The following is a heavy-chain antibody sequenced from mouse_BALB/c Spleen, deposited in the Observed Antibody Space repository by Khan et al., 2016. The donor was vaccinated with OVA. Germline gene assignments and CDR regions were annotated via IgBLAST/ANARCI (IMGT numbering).Heavy chain of an antibody. CDR1: GFSLTSYG. J-gene: IGHJ4*01. V-gene: IGHV2-6*02. D-gene: IGHD2-3*01. Sequence: VELVESGPGLVAPSQSLSITCTVSGFSLTSYGVHWVHQPPGKGLEWLVVIWSDGSTNYNSVLKSRLSISKDNSKSQVFLKMNSLQTDDTAIYYCARWFDGYSSLYAMDYWGQGTSVTVSS. CDR3: ARWFDGYSSLYAMDY. CDR2: IWSDGST.